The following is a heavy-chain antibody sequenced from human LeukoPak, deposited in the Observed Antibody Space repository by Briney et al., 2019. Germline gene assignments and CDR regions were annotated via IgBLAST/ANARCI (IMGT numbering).Heavy chain of an antibody. D-gene: IGHD2/OR15-2a*01. V-gene: IGHV3-30*03. CDR1: GFTFSSYS. CDR2: ISYDGSNK. Sequence: PGGSLRLSCAASGFTFSSYSMNWVRQAPGKGLEWVAVISYDGSNKYYADSVKGRFTISRDNSKNTLYLQMNSLRAEDTAVYYCARALDTNSPPLPDYWGQGTLVTVSS. CDR3: ARALDTNSPPLPDY. J-gene: IGHJ4*02.